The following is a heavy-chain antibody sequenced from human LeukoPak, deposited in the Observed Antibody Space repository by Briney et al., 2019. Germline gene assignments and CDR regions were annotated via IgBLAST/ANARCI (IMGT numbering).Heavy chain of an antibody. Sequence: PSETLSLTCTVSGGSISSYYWSWIRQPPGKGLEWIGYIYYSGSTNYNPSLKSRVTISVDTSKNQFSLKLSSVTAADTAVYYCARLMVRGVIRDAFDIWGQGTMVTVSS. CDR2: IYYSGST. CDR3: ARLMVRGVIRDAFDI. CDR1: GGSISSYY. V-gene: IGHV4-59*08. J-gene: IGHJ3*02. D-gene: IGHD3-10*01.